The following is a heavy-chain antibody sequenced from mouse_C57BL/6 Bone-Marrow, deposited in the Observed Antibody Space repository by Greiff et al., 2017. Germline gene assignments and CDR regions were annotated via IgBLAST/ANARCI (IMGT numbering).Heavy chain of an antibody. V-gene: IGHV5-17*01. D-gene: IGHD1-1*01. CDR1: GFTFSDYG. Sequence: EVQVVESGGGLVKPGGSLKLSCAASGFTFSDYGMHWVRQAPEKGLEWVAYISSGSSTIYYADTVKGRFTISRDNAKNTLFLQMTSLRSEDTAMYYCASSNYYGIWFAYWGQGTLVTVSA. CDR3: ASSNYYGIWFAY. J-gene: IGHJ3*01. CDR2: ISSGSSTI.